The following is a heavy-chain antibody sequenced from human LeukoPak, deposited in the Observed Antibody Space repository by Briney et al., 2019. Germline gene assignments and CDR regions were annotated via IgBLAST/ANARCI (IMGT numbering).Heavy chain of an antibody. CDR1: GITVSSNY. Sequence: GGFLRLSCAASGITVSSNYMSWVRQAPGKGLEWVSVIYSGGSTYYTDSVKGRFAISRDNSKNTLYLQMNRLRAEDTAVYYCARDSGPSLVTNYYNYAMDVWGQGTTVTVSS. D-gene: IGHD2-21*02. V-gene: IGHV3-66*01. J-gene: IGHJ6*02. CDR3: ARDSGPSLVTNYYNYAMDV. CDR2: IYSGGST.